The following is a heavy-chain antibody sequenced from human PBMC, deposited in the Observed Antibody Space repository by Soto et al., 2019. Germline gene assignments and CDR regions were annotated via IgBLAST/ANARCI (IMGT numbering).Heavy chain of an antibody. CDR1: GGSLRGYY. D-gene: IGHD6-19*01. V-gene: IGHV4-34*01. Sequence: QAQLHQWGAGLLKPSETLSLTCAVSGGSLRGYYWTWVRQPPGKGLEWVGEINDSGSAPYRTSLPCRVTISVDTSKQQFSLKLNSVTAAATAMYYCAGQSGSGWYYCDSWGQGTLVTVSS. CDR3: AGQSGSGWYYCDS. J-gene: IGHJ4*02. CDR2: INDSGSA.